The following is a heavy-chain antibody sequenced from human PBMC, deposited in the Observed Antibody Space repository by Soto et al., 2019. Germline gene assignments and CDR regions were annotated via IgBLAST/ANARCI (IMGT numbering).Heavy chain of an antibody. J-gene: IGHJ6*02. CDR2: INHSGST. CDR1: GGSFSGYY. V-gene: IGHV4-34*01. Sequence: PSETLSLTCAVHGGSFSGYYWSWIRQPPGKGLEWIGEINHSGSTNYNPSLKSRVTISVDTSKNQFSLKLSSVTAADTAVYYCARGRRDFWSGTYYYYGIYVWGQGTTVTVSS. CDR3: ARGRRDFWSGTYYYYGIYV. D-gene: IGHD3-3*01.